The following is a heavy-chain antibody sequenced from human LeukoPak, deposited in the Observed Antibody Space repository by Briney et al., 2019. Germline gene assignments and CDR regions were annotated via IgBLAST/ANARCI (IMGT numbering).Heavy chain of an antibody. CDR2: ISGSGGST. CDR3: AKKMTTVITFDY. Sequence: QSGGSLRLSCAASGFTFSSYAMSWVRQAPGKGLEWVSAISGSGGSTYYADPVKGRFTISRDNSKNTLYLQMNSLRAEDTAVYYCAKKMTTVITFDYWGQGTLVTVSS. D-gene: IGHD4-17*01. J-gene: IGHJ4*02. V-gene: IGHV3-23*01. CDR1: GFTFSSYA.